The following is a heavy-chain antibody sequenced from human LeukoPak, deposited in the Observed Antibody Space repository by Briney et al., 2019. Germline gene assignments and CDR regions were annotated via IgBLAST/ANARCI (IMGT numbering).Heavy chain of an antibody. J-gene: IGHJ4*02. V-gene: IGHV3-30-3*01. Sequence: GGSLRLSCAASGFTFSSYAMHWVRQAPGKGLEWVAVISYDGSNKYYADSVKGRFTISRDNSKNTLYLQMNSLRAEDTAVYYCEPAALPLVVYWGQGTLVTVSS. CDR1: GFTFSSYA. D-gene: IGHD2-2*02. CDR3: EPAALPLVVY. CDR2: ISYDGSNK.